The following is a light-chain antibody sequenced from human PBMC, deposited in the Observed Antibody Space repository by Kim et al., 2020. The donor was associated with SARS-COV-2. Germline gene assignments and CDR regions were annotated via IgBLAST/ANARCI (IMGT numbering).Light chain of an antibody. CDR3: QSYDSSNRV. V-gene: IGLV6-57*01. J-gene: IGLJ3*02. CDR2: EDN. CDR1: SGSIASNY. Sequence: FMLTQPHSVSESPGKTVTLSCTRSSGSIASNYVQWYQQRPGSSPTTVIYEDNQRPSGVPDRFSGSIDSSSNSASLTISGLKTEDEADYYCQSYDSSNRVFGGGTQLTVL.